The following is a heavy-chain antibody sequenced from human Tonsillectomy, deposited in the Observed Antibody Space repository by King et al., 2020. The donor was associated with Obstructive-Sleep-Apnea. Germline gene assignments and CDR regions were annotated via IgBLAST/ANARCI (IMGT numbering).Heavy chain of an antibody. Sequence: VQLVESGGDLVRPGGSLRLSCAASGFTFSDYYMSWIRQAPGKGLEWLSYISSRSSHTNYANSVKGRFTISRDNAKNSLYLQMNSLRHEDTAVYYCARDYYGSGSYGWFDPWGQGTLVTVSS. J-gene: IGHJ5*02. D-gene: IGHD3-10*01. CDR2: ISSRSSHT. CDR3: ARDYYGSGSYGWFDP. V-gene: IGHV3-11*06. CDR1: GFTFSDYY.